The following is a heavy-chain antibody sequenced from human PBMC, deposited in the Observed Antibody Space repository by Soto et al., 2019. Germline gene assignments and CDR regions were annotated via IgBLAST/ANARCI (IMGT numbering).Heavy chain of an antibody. J-gene: IGHJ3*02. Sequence: GESLKISCKGSGYSFTSYWIGWVRQMPGKGLEWMGIIYPGDSDTRYSPSFQGQVTISADKSISTAYLQWSSLKASDTAMYYCARLKGCSGDCYVAFDIWGPGTMVTVSS. D-gene: IGHD2-21*02. V-gene: IGHV5-51*01. CDR3: ARLKGCSGDCYVAFDI. CDR2: IYPGDSDT. CDR1: GYSFTSYW.